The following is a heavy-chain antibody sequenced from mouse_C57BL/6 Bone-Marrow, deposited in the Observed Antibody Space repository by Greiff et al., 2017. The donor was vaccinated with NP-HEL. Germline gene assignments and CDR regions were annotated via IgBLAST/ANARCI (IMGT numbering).Heavy chain of an antibody. CDR3: ARGGLLRLW. Sequence: EVQLQQSGAELVKPGASVKLSCTASGFNIKDYYMHWVKQRTEQGLEWIGRIATEDGETKYDPKFQGKATITADTSSNTAYLQLSSLTSEDTAVYYCARGGLLRLWWGQGTTLTVSS. D-gene: IGHD1-2*01. J-gene: IGHJ2*01. CDR2: IATEDGET. V-gene: IGHV14-2*01. CDR1: GFNIKDYY.